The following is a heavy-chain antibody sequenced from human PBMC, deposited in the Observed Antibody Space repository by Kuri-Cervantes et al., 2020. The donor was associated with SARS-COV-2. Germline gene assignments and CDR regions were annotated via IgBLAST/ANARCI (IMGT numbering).Heavy chain of an antibody. Sequence: ASVKVSCKASGYTFTSYGIGWVRQAPGQGLEWMGWISTYYGDTDYAQSFQVRVTMTTDTSTSTAYMELESLRSDDTAVYYCARGYGSRSSFDYWGQGTLVTVSS. V-gene: IGHV1-18*01. D-gene: IGHD6-13*01. CDR1: GYTFTSYG. CDR3: ARGYGSRSSFDY. J-gene: IGHJ4*02. CDR2: ISTYYGDT.